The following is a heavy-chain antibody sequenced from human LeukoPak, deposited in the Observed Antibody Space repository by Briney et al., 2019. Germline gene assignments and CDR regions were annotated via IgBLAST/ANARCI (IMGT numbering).Heavy chain of an antibody. Sequence: GGSLRLSCAASGFTVSTNYMSWVRQAPGKGLEWVAVIYSGSSTYYADSVKGRFTISRDNSKNTLYLQMNSLRAEDTAVYYGARDRTLDPWGQGTLVTVSS. D-gene: IGHD3/OR15-3a*01. CDR1: GFTVSTNY. J-gene: IGHJ5*02. V-gene: IGHV3-66*01. CDR3: ARDRTLDP. CDR2: IYSGSST.